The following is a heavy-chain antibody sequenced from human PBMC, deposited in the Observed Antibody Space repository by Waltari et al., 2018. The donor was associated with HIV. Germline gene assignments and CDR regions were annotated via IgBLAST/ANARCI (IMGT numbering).Heavy chain of an antibody. CDR3: ARGPYYYGNTGLASDY. Sequence: EVQLVECGGGLVMPGGSLCPSCVAYGFTFSVHSINWVRQAPGKGLEWVSSISSNSININYADSVKGRFTISRDNAKSSLYLQMNSLRAEDTALYYCARGPYYYGNTGLASDYWGQGTLVTVSS. V-gene: IGHV3-21*01. CDR2: ISSNSINI. J-gene: IGHJ4*02. D-gene: IGHD3-22*01. CDR1: GFTFSVHS.